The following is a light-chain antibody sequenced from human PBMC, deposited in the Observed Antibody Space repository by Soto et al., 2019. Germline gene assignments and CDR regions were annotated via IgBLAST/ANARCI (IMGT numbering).Light chain of an antibody. CDR3: QQYYSIPFP. CDR2: WAS. J-gene: IGKJ3*01. CDR1: QSVLYSSNNKNY. Sequence: DIVMTQSPDSLAVSLGERATINCKSSQSVLYSSNNKNYLAWYQQKPGQPPKLLIYWASTRESGVRDRFSGSGSGTDFTLTISSLQAEDLAVYYCQQYYSIPFPFGPGTKVDI. V-gene: IGKV4-1*01.